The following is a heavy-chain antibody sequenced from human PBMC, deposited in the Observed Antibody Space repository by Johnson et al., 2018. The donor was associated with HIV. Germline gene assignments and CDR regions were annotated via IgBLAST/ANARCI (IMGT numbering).Heavy chain of an antibody. CDR2: ISYDGSNK. CDR3: ARDSTAGPDKGLDYVVAFDI. D-gene: IGHD4-17*01. J-gene: IGHJ3*02. CDR1: GFTFSSYA. Sequence: QMQLVESGGGVVQPGRSLRLSCAASGFTFSSYAMHWVRQAPGKGLEWVAVISYDGSNKYYADSVKCRFTISRDNSKNTLYLQMNSLRAEDTAVYYCARDSTAGPDKGLDYVVAFDIWGQGTMVTVSS. V-gene: IGHV3-30-3*01.